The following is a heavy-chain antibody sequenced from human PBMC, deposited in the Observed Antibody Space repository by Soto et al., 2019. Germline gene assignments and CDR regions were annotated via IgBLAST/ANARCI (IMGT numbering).Heavy chain of an antibody. CDR2: IYYSGST. CDR3: ARNTNYDFWSGYYSP. CDR1: GGSISSYY. D-gene: IGHD3-3*01. J-gene: IGHJ5*02. Sequence: SETLSLTCTVSGGSISSYYWSWIRQPPGKGLEWIGYIYYSGSTNYNPSLKSRVTISVDTSKNQFSLKLSSVTAADTAVYYCARNTNYDFWSGYYSPWGQGTLVTVSS. V-gene: IGHV4-59*08.